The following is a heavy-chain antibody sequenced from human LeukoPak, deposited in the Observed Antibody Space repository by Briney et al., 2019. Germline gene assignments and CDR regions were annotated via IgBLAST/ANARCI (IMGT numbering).Heavy chain of an antibody. CDR3: ARDSDSSGRGDY. V-gene: IGHV1-2*02. CDR1: GYTFIVYY. CDR2: MNTNSGGR. Sequence: ASVTVSFTSSGYTFIVYYMHWVRQAPGQGLEWMGWMNTNSGGRNNAQTFQGRVTMTTDTSISTAYMERSRLRSDDTAVYYCARDSDSSGRGDYWGQGAPFFVSS. J-gene: IGHJ4*02. D-gene: IGHD3-22*01.